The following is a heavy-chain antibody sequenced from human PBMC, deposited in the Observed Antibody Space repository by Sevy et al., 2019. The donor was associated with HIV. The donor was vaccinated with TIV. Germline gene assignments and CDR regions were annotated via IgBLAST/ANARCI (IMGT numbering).Heavy chain of an antibody. CDR3: AREGAPGVTTPSPFDY. CDR2: ISYDGSNK. J-gene: IGHJ4*02. CDR1: GFTFSSYA. D-gene: IGHD4-17*01. V-gene: IGHV3-30-3*01. Sequence: GGSLRLSCAASGFTFSSYAMHWVRQAPGKGLEWVAVISYDGSNKYYADSVNGRFTISRDNSKNTLYRKMNSLRVEDTVVYYCAREGAPGVTTPSPFDYWGQGTLVTVSS.